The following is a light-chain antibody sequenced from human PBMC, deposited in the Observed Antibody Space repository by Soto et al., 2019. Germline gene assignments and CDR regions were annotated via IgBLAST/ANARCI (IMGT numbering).Light chain of an antibody. CDR1: QGIDVY. Sequence: DIQMTQSPSSLSASLGDRVTITCRASQGIDVYLAWFQQKPEKVPKLLIYAASTLQSGVPSRFSSSGSGTDFTLTITNLQPADVATYYCQKYNSAALTFCGGTKVEIK. CDR3: QKYNSAALT. CDR2: AAS. V-gene: IGKV1-27*01. J-gene: IGKJ4*01.